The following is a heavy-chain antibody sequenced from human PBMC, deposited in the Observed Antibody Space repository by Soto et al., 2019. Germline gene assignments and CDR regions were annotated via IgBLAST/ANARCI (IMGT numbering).Heavy chain of an antibody. J-gene: IGHJ4*02. CDR1: GFTFSSYG. CDR2: ISYDGSNK. CDR3: AGDSADY. Sequence: GGSLRLSCAASGFTFSSYGMHWVRQAPGKGLEWVAVISYDGSNKYYADSVKGRFTISRDNSKNTLYLQMNSLRAEDTAVYYCAGDSADYWGQGTLVTVSS. V-gene: IGHV3-30*03. D-gene: IGHD4-17*01.